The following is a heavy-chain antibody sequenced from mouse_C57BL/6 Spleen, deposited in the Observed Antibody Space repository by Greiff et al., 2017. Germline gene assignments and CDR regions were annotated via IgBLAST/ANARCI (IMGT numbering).Heavy chain of an antibody. CDR1: GYTFTSYW. J-gene: IGHJ2*01. D-gene: IGHD1-1*01. V-gene: IGHV1-64*01. CDR3: ARVNYGSSYDDY. Sequence: QVQLKQPGAELVKPGASVKLSCKASGYTFTSYWMHWVKQRPGQGLEWIGMIHPNSGSTNYNEKFKSKATLTVDKSSSTAYMQLSSLTSEDSAVYYCARVNYGSSYDDYWGQGTTLTVSS. CDR2: IHPNSGST.